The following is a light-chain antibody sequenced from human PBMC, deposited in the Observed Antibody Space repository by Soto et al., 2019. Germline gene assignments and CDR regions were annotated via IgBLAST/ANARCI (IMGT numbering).Light chain of an antibody. CDR2: GAS. V-gene: IGKV3-15*01. CDR1: QSVSSN. Sequence: EIVMTQSPATLSVSPGERPTLSCRASQSVSSNLAWYQQKRGQPPRLLIYGASTRATGIPARFSGSGSGTEFTLTISSLQSEDFAVYYCQQYNNWPLTFGGGTKVEIK. CDR3: QQYNNWPLT. J-gene: IGKJ4*01.